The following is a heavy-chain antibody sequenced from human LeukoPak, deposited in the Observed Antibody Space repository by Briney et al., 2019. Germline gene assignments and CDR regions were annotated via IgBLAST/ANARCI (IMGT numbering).Heavy chain of an antibody. J-gene: IGHJ5*02. CDR3: ARGRVPFDP. CDR1: GGSISSHY. D-gene: IGHD2-2*01. Sequence: SETPSLTCTVSGGSISSHYWSWIRQPPGKGLEWIGYIYYSGSTNYNPSLKSRVTISVDPSKNQFSLKLSSVTAADTAVYYCARGRVPFDPWGQGTLVTVSS. V-gene: IGHV4-59*11. CDR2: IYYSGST.